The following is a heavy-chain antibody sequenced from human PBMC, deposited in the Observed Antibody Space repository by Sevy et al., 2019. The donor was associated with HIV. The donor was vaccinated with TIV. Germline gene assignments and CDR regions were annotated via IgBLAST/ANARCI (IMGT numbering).Heavy chain of an antibody. J-gene: IGHJ4*02. V-gene: IGHV3-7*01. CDR1: GFTLNSYW. CDR2: IKQDGSVK. CDR3: VRAIAADASL. D-gene: IGHD6-13*01. Sequence: GGSLRLSFAASGFTLNSYWMSWVRQAPGKGLEWVANIKQDGSVKYYVDSVKGRFTISRDNARNLVYLQMSSLTAEDTALYYCVRAIAADASLWGQGTLVTVSS.